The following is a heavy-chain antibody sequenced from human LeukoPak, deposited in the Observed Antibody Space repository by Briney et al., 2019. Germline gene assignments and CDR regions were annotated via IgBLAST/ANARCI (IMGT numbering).Heavy chain of an antibody. Sequence: GGSLRLSCAASGFTFSSYAMSWVRQAPGKGLEWVSAISGSGDSTYYADSVKGRFTISRDNSKNTLYLQMNSLRAEDTAVYYCARAGSGYYYEGLFDYWGQGTLVTVSS. CDR2: ISGSGDST. CDR1: GFTFSSYA. J-gene: IGHJ4*02. CDR3: ARAGSGYYYEGLFDY. V-gene: IGHV3-23*01. D-gene: IGHD3-22*01.